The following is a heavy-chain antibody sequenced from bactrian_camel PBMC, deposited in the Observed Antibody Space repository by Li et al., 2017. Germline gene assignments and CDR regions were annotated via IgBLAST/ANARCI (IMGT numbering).Heavy chain of an antibody. V-gene: IGHV3-2*01. Sequence: QLVESGGGSVQAGRSLRLACTAVGDTSGYCMGWFREAPGKEREAVAGIETDATTTYADSVKGRFTISRHNANYTPYLQMNSLKPEDTAIYYCAAVYDGGSCLRVAVGRMTLVTGARGPRSPSP. CDR1: GDTSGYC. J-gene: IGHJ6*01. D-gene: IGHD2*01. CDR3: AAVYDGGSCLRVAVGRMTLVT. CDR2: IETDATTT.